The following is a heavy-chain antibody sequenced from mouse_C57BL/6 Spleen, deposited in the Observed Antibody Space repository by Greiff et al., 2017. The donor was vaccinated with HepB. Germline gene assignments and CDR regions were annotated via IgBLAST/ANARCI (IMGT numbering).Heavy chain of an antibody. CDR1: GYTFTNYW. J-gene: IGHJ1*03. Sequence: VQLQQSGAELVRPGTSVKMSCKASGYTFTNYWIGWAKQRPGHGLEWIGDIYPGGGYTNYNEKFKGKATLTADKSSSTAYMQFSSLTSEDSAIYYCARDYSNSYWYFDVWGTGTTVTVSS. CDR2: IYPGGGYT. D-gene: IGHD2-5*01. V-gene: IGHV1-63*01. CDR3: ARDYSNSYWYFDV.